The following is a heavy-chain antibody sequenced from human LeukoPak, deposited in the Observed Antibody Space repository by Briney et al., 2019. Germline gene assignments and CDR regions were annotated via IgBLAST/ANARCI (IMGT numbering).Heavy chain of an antibody. J-gene: IGHJ4*02. CDR1: GFTFSSYG. CDR2: LSYDGSNK. D-gene: IGHD6-13*01. CDR3: AKDLGAAAGGFDY. Sequence: GRSLRLSCAASGFTFSSYGMHWVRQAPGKGLEWVAVLSYDGSNKYYADSVKGRFTISRDNSKNTLYLQMNSLRAEDTAVYYCAKDLGAAAGGFDYWGEGTLVTVSS. V-gene: IGHV3-30*18.